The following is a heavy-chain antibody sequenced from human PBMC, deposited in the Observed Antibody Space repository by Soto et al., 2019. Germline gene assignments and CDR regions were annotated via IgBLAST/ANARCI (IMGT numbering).Heavy chain of an antibody. CDR3: AKGKFWSGSLGPPKSTTQYFDY. V-gene: IGHV3-23*01. CDR2: ISGSGGST. CDR1: GFTFSSYA. D-gene: IGHD3-3*01. Sequence: SLRLSCAASGFTFSSYAMSWVRQAPGKGLEWVSAISGSGGSTYYADSVKGRFTISRDNSKNTLYLQMNSLRAEDTAVYYCAKGKFWSGSLGPPKSTTQYFDYWGQRTLVTVSS. J-gene: IGHJ4*02.